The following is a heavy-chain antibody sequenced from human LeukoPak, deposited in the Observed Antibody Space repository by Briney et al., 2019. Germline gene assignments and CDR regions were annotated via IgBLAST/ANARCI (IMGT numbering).Heavy chain of an antibody. Sequence: ASVKLCFKASGYAFTSYGINLGRQATGQGLEWMGWMNPNSGNTGYAQKFQGRVTMTRNTSISTAYMELSSLRSEDTAVYYCARAFSGYDYFYWGQGTLVTVSS. CDR2: MNPNSGNT. CDR1: GYAFTSYG. J-gene: IGHJ4*02. D-gene: IGHD5-12*01. V-gene: IGHV1-8*01. CDR3: ARAFSGYDYFY.